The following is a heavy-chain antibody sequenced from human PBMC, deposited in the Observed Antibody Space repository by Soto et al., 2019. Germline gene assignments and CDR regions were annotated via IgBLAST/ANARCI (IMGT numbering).Heavy chain of an antibody. CDR3: ARESHDILTGPPWVWYFDL. CDR1: GGSFSGDY. J-gene: IGHJ2*01. V-gene: IGHV4-34*01. CDR2: INDRGSI. D-gene: IGHD3-9*01. Sequence: QVQLQQWGAGPLRPLETLSLTCGVSGGSFSGDYWAWIRQSPGKGLEWIGEINDRGSIHYNPSLKSRVSISVATSKNHYSLNLRSVTAADTAVYYCARESHDILTGPPWVWYFDLWGRGTLVTVSS.